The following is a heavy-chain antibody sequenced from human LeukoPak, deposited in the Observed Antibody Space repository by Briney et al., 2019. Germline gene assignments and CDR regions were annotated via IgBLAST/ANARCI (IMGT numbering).Heavy chain of an antibody. CDR3: AKGSDILTGYYY. J-gene: IGHJ4*02. D-gene: IGHD3-9*01. Sequence: GGSLRLSCAASGFTSSSYAMSWVRQAPGKGLEWVSAISGSGGSTYYADSVKGRFTISRDISKNTLYLQMNSLRAEDTAVYYCAKGSDILTGYYYWGQGTLVTVSS. CDR2: ISGSGGST. CDR1: GFTSSSYA. V-gene: IGHV3-23*01.